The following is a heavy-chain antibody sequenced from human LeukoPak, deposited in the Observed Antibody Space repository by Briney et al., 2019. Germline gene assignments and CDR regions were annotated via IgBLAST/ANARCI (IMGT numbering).Heavy chain of an antibody. Sequence: GASVKVSCKASGYTFTGYYMHWVRQAPGQGLEWMGWINPNSGGTNYAQKLQDRVTMTTDTSTSTAYMELRSLTSDDTALYYCARGSDDFHYWGQGTLVTVSS. CDR2: INPNSGGT. CDR1: GYTFTGYY. V-gene: IGHV1-2*02. CDR3: ARGSDDFHY. D-gene: IGHD2-15*01. J-gene: IGHJ4*02.